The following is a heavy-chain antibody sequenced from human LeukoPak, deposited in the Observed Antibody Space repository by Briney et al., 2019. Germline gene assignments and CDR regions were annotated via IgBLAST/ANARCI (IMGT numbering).Heavy chain of an antibody. CDR1: GFTFSSYG. V-gene: IGHV3-30*18. CDR3: AKDRIQLWVMDY. J-gene: IGHJ4*02. D-gene: IGHD5-18*01. Sequence: GGSLRLSCAASGFTFSSYGMHWVRQAPGKGVEGVAVISYDGSNKYYADSVKGRFTISRDNSKNTLYLQMNSLRAEDTAVYYCAKDRIQLWVMDYWGQGTLVTVSS. CDR2: ISYDGSNK.